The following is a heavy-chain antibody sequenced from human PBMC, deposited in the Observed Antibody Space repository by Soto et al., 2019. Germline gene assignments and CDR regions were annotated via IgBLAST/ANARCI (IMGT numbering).Heavy chain of an antibody. CDR3: AYSTGWYRLDL. CDR1: GGSFSGYY. V-gene: IGHV4-34*01. J-gene: IGHJ3*01. CDR2: INHSGST. Sequence: SETLSLTCAVYGGSFSGYYWTWIRQPPGTGLEWIGEINHSGSTNYNPSLKSRVTISVDTSKNQFSLKLTSVTAADTAVYYCAYSTGWYRLDLWGQGTLVTVSS. D-gene: IGHD6-19*01.